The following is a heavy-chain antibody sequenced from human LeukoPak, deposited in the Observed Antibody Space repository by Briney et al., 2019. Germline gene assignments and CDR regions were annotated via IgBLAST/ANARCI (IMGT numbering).Heavy chain of an antibody. D-gene: IGHD7-27*01. CDR3: ARGTGTVNFDC. CDR2: IYTNGNT. V-gene: IGHV4-4*07. Sequence: KPSETLSLTCTVSSDSISNYYVSWIRQTAGKGLEWIGRIYTNGNTNYNPSLKSRVTMSVDTSKTQFSLRLSSVTAADMAVYYCARGTGTVNFDCWGQGTLVTVSA. J-gene: IGHJ4*02. CDR1: SDSISNYY.